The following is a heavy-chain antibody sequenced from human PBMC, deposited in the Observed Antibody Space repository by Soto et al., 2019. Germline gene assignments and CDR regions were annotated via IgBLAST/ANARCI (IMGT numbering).Heavy chain of an antibody. V-gene: IGHV3-30-3*01. CDR1: GFTFSSYA. CDR2: ISYDGSNK. J-gene: IGHJ4*02. D-gene: IGHD2-15*01. Sequence: QVQLVESGGGVVQPGRSLRLSCAASGFTFSSYAMHWVRQAPGKGLEWVAVISYDGSNKYYADSVKGRFTISRDNSKNTLYLQMNSLRAEDTAVYYCARDGVVAATFYFDYWGQGTLVTVSS. CDR3: ARDGVVAATFYFDY.